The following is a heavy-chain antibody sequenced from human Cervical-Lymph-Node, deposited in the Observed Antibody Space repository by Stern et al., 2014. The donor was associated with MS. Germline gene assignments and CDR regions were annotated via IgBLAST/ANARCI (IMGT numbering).Heavy chain of an antibody. CDR3: ARGVVTALPYWFDP. CDR2: IFTMFGTT. J-gene: IGHJ5*02. CDR1: GGTFSSYA. Sequence: VQLVESGAEMKKPGSSMTVSCKASGGTFSSYAINWVRQAPGQGLEWMGGIFTMFGTTDYAQKFQGRVTITADESTNTAYMELSSLRSEDTAVYYCARGVVTALPYWFDPWGQGTLVTVSS. V-gene: IGHV1-69*01. D-gene: IGHD2-21*02.